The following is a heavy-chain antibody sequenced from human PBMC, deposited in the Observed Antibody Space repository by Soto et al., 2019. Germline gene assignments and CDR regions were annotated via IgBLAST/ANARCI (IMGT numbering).Heavy chain of an antibody. CDR3: ARHIAYSSNHYYYYYMDV. Sequence: SETLSLTCTVSGGSISSSSYYWGWIRQPPGKGLEWIGSIYYSGSTYYNPSLKSRVTISVDTSKNQFSLKLSSVTAADTAVYYCARHIAYSSNHYYYYYMDVWGKGTTVTVSS. CDR2: IYYSGST. D-gene: IGHD2-21*01. V-gene: IGHV4-39*01. CDR1: GGSISSSSYY. J-gene: IGHJ6*03.